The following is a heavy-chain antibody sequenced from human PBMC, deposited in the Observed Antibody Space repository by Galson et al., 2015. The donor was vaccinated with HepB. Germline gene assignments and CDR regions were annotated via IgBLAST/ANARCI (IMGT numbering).Heavy chain of an antibody. CDR2: ISYDGNNK. Sequence: SLRLSCAASGFTFSSYAVHWVRQAPGKGLEWLAIISYDGNNKYYADSVKGRFTISRDNSKNTLYLQMNSLRPEDTALYYCARDFGEQQHPPWGVQHWGQGTLVTVSS. V-gene: IGHV3-30*04. CDR1: GFTFSSYA. D-gene: IGHD3-10*01. J-gene: IGHJ1*01. CDR3: ARDFGEQQHPPWGVQH.